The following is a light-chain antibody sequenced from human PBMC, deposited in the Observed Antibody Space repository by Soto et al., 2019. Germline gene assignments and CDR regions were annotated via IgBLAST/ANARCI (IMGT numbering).Light chain of an antibody. J-gene: IGKJ1*01. CDR3: QQSYRRPRT. V-gene: IGKV1-39*01. Sequence: DIKMTQSPSSLSASVVDRVTITCGASQSISPYLTWYRQKPGKAPNLLISSASILESGVPSRSSGSGSGTDLTLTISRLQPEDFANYFCQQSYRRPRTFGQWTKV. CDR2: SAS. CDR1: QSISPY.